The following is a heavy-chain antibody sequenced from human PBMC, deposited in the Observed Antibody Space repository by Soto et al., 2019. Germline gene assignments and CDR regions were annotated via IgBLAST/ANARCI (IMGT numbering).Heavy chain of an antibody. V-gene: IGHV1-69*13. CDR2: IIPIFGTA. J-gene: IGHJ5*02. Sequence: GASVKVSCKASGGTFSSYAISWVRQAPGQGLEWMGGIIPIFGTANYAQKFQGRVTITADESTSTAYMELSSLRSEDTAVYYCARDLRGDYYDSSGPSPRGFDPWGQGTLVTVSS. D-gene: IGHD3-22*01. CDR1: GGTFSSYA. CDR3: ARDLRGDYYDSSGPSPRGFDP.